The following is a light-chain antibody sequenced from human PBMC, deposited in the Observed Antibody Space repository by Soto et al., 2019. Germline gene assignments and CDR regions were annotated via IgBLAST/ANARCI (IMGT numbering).Light chain of an antibody. CDR2: GAS. CDR3: QQYNNWPPYT. V-gene: IGKV3-15*01. Sequence: EILMTQSPATLSVSPGERATLSCRASQSVSSNLAWYQQKPGQAPRLLIYGASSRATGIPARFSGSGSGTEFTHTSSSLQPEDFAVYYCQQYNNWPPYTFGQGTKLEIK. CDR1: QSVSSN. J-gene: IGKJ2*01.